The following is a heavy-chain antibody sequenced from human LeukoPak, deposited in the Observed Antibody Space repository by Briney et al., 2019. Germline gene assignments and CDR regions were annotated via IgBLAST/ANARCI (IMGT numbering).Heavy chain of an antibody. D-gene: IGHD3-9*01. Sequence: ASVKVSCKASGGTFSSYAISWVRQATGQGLEWMGWMNPNSGNTGYAQKFQGRVTMTRNTSISTAYMELSSLRSEDTAVYYCARGLTDFDWLLPFDYWGQGTLVTVSS. CDR3: ARGLTDFDWLLPFDY. J-gene: IGHJ4*02. CDR2: MNPNSGNT. V-gene: IGHV1-8*02. CDR1: GGTFSSYA.